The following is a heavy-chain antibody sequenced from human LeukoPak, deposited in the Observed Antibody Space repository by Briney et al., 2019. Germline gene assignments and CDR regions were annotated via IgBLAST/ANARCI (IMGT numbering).Heavy chain of an antibody. CDR1: GFTFSDYY. J-gene: IGHJ4*02. D-gene: IGHD3-22*01. CDR3: ARDQTYYYDSSGYHPRFDY. Sequence: GGSLRLSCAASGFTFSDYYMNWVRQAPGKGLEWVSSISSSSTIYYADSVKGRFTISRDNAKNSLYLQMNSLRAEDTAVYYCARDQTYYYDSSGYHPRFDYWGQGTLVTVSS. V-gene: IGHV3-69-1*02. CDR2: ISSSSTI.